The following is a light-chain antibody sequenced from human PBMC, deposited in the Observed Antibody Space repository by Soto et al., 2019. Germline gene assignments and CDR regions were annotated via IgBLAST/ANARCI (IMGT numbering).Light chain of an antibody. J-gene: IGKJ1*01. CDR3: QQSFSTPRT. V-gene: IGKV1-39*01. CDR1: QSISTY. CDR2: GAS. Sequence: DIQMTPSPSPLSASVGDRVTITCRASQSISTYLNWYQQKPGKAPKLLIYGASSLQSGVPSRFSGSGSGTDFTLTISSLQPEDFGTYYCQQSFSTPRTFGQGTKGDIK.